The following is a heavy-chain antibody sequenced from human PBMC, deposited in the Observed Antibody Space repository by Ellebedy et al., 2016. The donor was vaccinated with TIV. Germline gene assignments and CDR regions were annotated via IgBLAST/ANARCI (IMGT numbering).Heavy chain of an antibody. CDR3: ARGSARGFDY. Sequence: MPSETLSLTCTVSGGSISSYYWSWIRQPPGKGLEWIGYICYSGSTNYNPSLKSRVTISVDTSKNQFSLKLSSVTAADTAVYYCARGSARGFDYWGQGTLVTVSS. V-gene: IGHV4-59*01. J-gene: IGHJ4*02. CDR1: GGSISSYY. CDR2: ICYSGST.